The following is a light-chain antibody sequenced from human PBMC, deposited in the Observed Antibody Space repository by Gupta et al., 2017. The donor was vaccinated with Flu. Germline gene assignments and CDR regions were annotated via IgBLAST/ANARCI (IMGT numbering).Light chain of an antibody. CDR3: QQYGSSLVT. CDR1: QSVSSSY. Sequence: DIVLTQSPGTLSLSPGERATLSCRASQSVSSSYLAWYQQKPGQAPRPLIYGASSRATGFPDRFSGSGSGTDFTLTISRLEPEDFAVYYCQQYGSSLVTFGQGTRLEIK. CDR2: GAS. J-gene: IGKJ5*01. V-gene: IGKV3-20*01.